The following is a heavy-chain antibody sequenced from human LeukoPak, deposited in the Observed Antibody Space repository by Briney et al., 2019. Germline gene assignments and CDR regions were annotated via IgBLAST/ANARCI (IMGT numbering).Heavy chain of an antibody. Sequence: SETLSLTCAVYGGSFSGYYWSWIRQPPGKGLEWIGEIDHSGSTNYNPSLKSRVTISADTSKNQFSLKLSSVTAADTAVYYCAGNIAARLDYWGQGTLVTVSS. CDR2: IDHSGST. V-gene: IGHV4-34*01. J-gene: IGHJ4*02. CDR3: AGNIAARLDY. D-gene: IGHD6-6*01. CDR1: GGSFSGYY.